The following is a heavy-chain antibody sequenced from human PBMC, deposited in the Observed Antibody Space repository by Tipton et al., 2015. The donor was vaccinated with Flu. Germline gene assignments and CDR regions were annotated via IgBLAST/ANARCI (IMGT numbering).Heavy chain of an antibody. CDR3: ARAYYYYYGLDV. CDR1: GFAFSDYE. V-gene: IGHV3-48*03. CDR2: ISGGGRTI. Sequence: CAASGFAFSDYEMNWVRQAPGKGLEWISHISGGGRTIYYADSVKGRFTISRDNAENSLFLQMNGLTAEDTAVYYCARAYYYYYGLDVWGQGTTVTVSS. J-gene: IGHJ6*02.